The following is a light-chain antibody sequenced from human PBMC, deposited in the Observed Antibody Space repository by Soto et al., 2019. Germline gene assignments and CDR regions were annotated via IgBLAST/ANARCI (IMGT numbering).Light chain of an antibody. Sequence: DIQLTQSPSFLSASVGDRVTITCRASQGISSYLAWYQQKPGKAPKLLIYAASTLRSGVPSRFSGSGSGTEFTLTISSLQPEDFATYDCQQLNSYPLTFGPGTKVDIK. CDR2: AAS. V-gene: IGKV1-9*01. J-gene: IGKJ3*01. CDR3: QQLNSYPLT. CDR1: QGISSY.